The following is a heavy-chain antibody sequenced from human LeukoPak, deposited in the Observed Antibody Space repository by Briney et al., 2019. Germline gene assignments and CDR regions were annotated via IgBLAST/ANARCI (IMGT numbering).Heavy chain of an antibody. CDR2: IYFSGGN. CDR1: GDSITGDGYT. Sequence: SETLSLTCSASGDSITGDGYTSSWIRQAPGKDLEWIGHIYFSGGNQYNPSLQSRVAISGDTSKNQFSLELSSVTAADTAVYYCARGVRSPHAGEGSTSFDTWGQGTQVTVSP. D-gene: IGHD6-13*01. J-gene: IGHJ4*02. V-gene: IGHV4-31*03. CDR3: ARGVRSPHAGEGSTSFDT.